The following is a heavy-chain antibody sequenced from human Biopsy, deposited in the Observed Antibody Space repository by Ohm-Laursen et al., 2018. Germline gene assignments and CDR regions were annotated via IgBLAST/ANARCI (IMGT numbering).Heavy chain of an antibody. CDR3: ARDSSRRAREGGMDV. V-gene: IGHV3-21*01. J-gene: IGHJ6*02. CDR2: ISETSSHI. CDR1: GFSVSSYD. D-gene: IGHD6-6*01. Sequence: LSLTCAASGFSVSSYDLNWVRQAPGKGLEWISYISETSSHIYDADSVRGRFTVARDIAKNSLYLQLNSLRVEDTAVYYCARDSSRRAREGGMDVWGQGTTVTVSS.